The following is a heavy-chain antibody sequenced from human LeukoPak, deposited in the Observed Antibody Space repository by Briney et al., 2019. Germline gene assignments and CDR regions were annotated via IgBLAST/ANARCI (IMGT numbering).Heavy chain of an antibody. J-gene: IGHJ4*02. CDR2: IWYDGSNK. V-gene: IGHV3-33*01. CDR3: ARDLNYFDY. Sequence: GGSLRLSCAASGFTFSSYNMHWVRQAPGKGLEWVAVIWYDGSNKYYADSVKGRFTISRDNSKNTLYLQMNGLRAEDTAVYYCARDLNYFDYWGQGTLVTVSS. CDR1: GFTFSSYN.